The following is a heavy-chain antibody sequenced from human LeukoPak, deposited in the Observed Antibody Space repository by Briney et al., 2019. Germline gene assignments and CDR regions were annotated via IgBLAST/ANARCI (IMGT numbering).Heavy chain of an antibody. CDR3: ARERYSRASHDALDL. CDR1: GFTFSSHF. CDR2: ITSSGSSI. V-gene: IGHV3-21*01. Sequence: GGSLRLSCVASGFTFSSHFMNWVRQAPGKGLEWVSSITSSGSSIYSADSLKGRFTISRDNAKNTLYLQINSLRPEDTAVYYYARERYSRASHDALDLWGQGTMVTVSS. D-gene: IGHD6-13*01. J-gene: IGHJ3*01.